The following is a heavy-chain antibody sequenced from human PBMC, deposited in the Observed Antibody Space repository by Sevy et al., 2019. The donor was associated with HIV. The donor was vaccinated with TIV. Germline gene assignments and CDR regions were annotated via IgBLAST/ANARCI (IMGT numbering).Heavy chain of an antibody. CDR1: GGSISSHY. Sequence: SETLSLTCTVSGGSISSHYWSWIRQPAGKGLEWIGRIYTSGSTNYNPSLKSRVTMSVDTSKNQFSLKLSSVTAADTAVYYCARDVVGIVVVPAAIKTPNWFDPWGQGTLVTVSS. D-gene: IGHD2-2*03. CDR3: ARDVVGIVVVPAAIKTPNWFDP. V-gene: IGHV4-4*07. CDR2: IYTSGST. J-gene: IGHJ5*02.